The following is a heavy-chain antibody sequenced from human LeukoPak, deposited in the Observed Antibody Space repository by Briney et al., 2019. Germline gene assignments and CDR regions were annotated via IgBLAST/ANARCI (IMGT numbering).Heavy chain of an antibody. CDR2: INPNSGGT. CDR1: GYTFTGYY. CDR3: ARDRSNYDILTGLYYYYMDV. V-gene: IGHV1-2*02. D-gene: IGHD3-9*01. Sequence: ASVKVSCKASGYTFTGYYMHWVRQAPGQGLEWMGWINPNSGGTNYAQKFQGRVTMTRDTSISTAYMELSRLRSDDTAVYYCARDRSNYDILTGLYYYYMDVWGKGTTVTISS. J-gene: IGHJ6*03.